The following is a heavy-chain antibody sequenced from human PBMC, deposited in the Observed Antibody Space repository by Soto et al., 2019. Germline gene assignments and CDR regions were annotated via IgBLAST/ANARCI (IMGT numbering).Heavy chain of an antibody. J-gene: IGHJ4*02. CDR1: GGNSNSYS. V-gene: IGHV1-69*06. CDR3: ARDWRQMSRGGFFDY. D-gene: IGHD3-16*01. Sequence: QVRLVQSGAEVKKPGSSVKLSCKVSGGNSNSYSIAWARQAPGQGPQWLGTIVPLSGTPNHAQQFQARVTITADTSTNTAYLELSSLRSEDTAIYYCARDWRQMSRGGFFDYWGQGSLVTISS. CDR2: IVPLSGTP.